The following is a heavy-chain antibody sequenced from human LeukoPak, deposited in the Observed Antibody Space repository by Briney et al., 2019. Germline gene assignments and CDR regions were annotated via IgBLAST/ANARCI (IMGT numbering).Heavy chain of an antibody. CDR2: IYTSGST. J-gene: IGHJ1*01. D-gene: IGHD1-26*01. CDR1: GGSISSYY. Sequence: SETLSHTRTVSGGSISSYYWSGIRQPAGKGLEWIGRIYTSGSTNYNPSLKSRVTMSVDTSKNQFSLKLSSVTAADTAVYYCAGGAWESRYFQHWGQGALVTVSS. V-gene: IGHV4-4*07. CDR3: AGGAWESRYFQH.